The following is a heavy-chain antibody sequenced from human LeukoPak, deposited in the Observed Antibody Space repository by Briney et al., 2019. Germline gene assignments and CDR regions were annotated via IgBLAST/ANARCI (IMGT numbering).Heavy chain of an antibody. D-gene: IGHD1-1*01. CDR3: VRETMYAFDM. CDR2: ISYDGSNE. J-gene: IGHJ3*02. Sequence: GGSLRLSCAASGFTFSSYAMHWVRQAPGKGLEWVAVISYDGSNEYYADSVKGRFTISRDNSKNTLYLQMNSLRDEDTAVYYCVRETMYAFDMWGQGTIVTVSS. CDR1: GFTFSSYA. V-gene: IGHV3-30*04.